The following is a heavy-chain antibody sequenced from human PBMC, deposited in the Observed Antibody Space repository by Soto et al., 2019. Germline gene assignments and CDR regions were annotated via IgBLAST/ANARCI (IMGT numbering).Heavy chain of an antibody. V-gene: IGHV2-5*02. CDR2: IYWDDDK. CDR1: GFSLSTTGVG. D-gene: IGHD2-21*01. Sequence: QITLKESGPTLVKPTQTLTLTCTFSGFSLSTTGVGVGWIRQPPGKALEWLALIYWDDDKRYNPSLKSRLTITKETSKNQVVLTMTNMDTVDTATYYCVQSRCGGDCLQSYSSHSYYGLDVWGQGTTVTVSS. CDR3: VQSRCGGDCLQSYSSHSYYGLDV. J-gene: IGHJ6*02.